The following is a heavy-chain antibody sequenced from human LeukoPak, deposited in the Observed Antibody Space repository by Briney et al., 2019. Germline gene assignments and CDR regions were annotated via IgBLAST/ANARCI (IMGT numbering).Heavy chain of an antibody. Sequence: GASVKVSCKASGYTLTSYSLSWVRQAPGQGLEWMCWISAFNGNTNYAQKFQGRVTMTTDTSTSTAYMELRSLTSDDTAVYYCARIVSGGYSFDYWGQGTLVTVSS. J-gene: IGHJ4*02. CDR3: ARIVSGGYSFDY. V-gene: IGHV1-18*01. D-gene: IGHD3-22*01. CDR2: ISAFNGNT. CDR1: GYTLTSYS.